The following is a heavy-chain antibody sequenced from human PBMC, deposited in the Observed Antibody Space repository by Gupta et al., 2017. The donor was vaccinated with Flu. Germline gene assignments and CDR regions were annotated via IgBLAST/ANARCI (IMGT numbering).Heavy chain of an antibody. CDR1: YA. CDR2: IDDTGERT. CDR3: AKLTYHNFSNEYYAVDS. D-gene: IGHD3-3*01. V-gene: IGHV3-23*01. J-gene: IGHJ4*02. Sequence: YAMTWVRQAPGKGLEWVAPIDDTGERTFYYASVKGRFTVSRDNSKHMVYLQMNNLRVADTAVYFCAKLTYHNFSNEYYAVDSWGPGTLVTVSS.